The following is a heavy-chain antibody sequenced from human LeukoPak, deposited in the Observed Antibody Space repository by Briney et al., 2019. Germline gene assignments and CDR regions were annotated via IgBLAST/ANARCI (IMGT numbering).Heavy chain of an antibody. CDR1: GYTFSGYR. Sequence: ASVKVSCKASGYTFSGYRLHWVRQAHGQGLEWMGWVNPNSGDTNYHQNFQGRVTMTRDTSASTVYMELNRLTSDDTAVYYCASENWYSDYWGQGTLVTVSS. CDR3: ASENWYSDY. CDR2: VNPNSGDT. D-gene: IGHD1-1*01. J-gene: IGHJ4*02. V-gene: IGHV1-2*02.